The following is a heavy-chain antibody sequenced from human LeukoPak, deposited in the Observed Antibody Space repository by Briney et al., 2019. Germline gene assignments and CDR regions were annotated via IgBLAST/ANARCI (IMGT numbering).Heavy chain of an antibody. Sequence: GGSLRLSCAASGFAFNNYAINWVRQAPGKGLEWVSVIYSGGSTYYADSVKGRFTISRDNSKNTLYLQMNSLRAEDTAVYYCARDRYYYDSSGSYYYYGMDVWGQGTTVTVSS. D-gene: IGHD3-22*01. J-gene: IGHJ6*02. CDR3: ARDRYYYDSSGSYYYYGMDV. V-gene: IGHV3-53*01. CDR1: GFAFNNYA. CDR2: IYSGGST.